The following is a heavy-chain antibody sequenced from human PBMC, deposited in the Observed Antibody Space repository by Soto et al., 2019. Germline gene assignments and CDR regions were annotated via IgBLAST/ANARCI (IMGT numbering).Heavy chain of an antibody. CDR1: GGTFSSYA. CDR3: ARDLKRYYDSSGYGYYYYGMDV. J-gene: IGHJ6*02. Sequence: ASVKVSCKASGGTFSSYAISWVRQAPGQGLEWMGGIIPIFGTANYAQKFRGRVTITADESTTTAYMELSSLRSEDTAVYYCARDLKRYYDSSGYGYYYYGMDVWGQGTTVTVSS. CDR2: IIPIFGTA. V-gene: IGHV1-69*13. D-gene: IGHD3-22*01.